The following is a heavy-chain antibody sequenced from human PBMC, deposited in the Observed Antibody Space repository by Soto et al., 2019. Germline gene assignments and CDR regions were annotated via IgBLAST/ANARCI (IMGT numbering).Heavy chain of an antibody. CDR3: AKGGGDSLRYGMDV. Sequence: EVQLLDAGGGLVQPGGALRLSCSASGFIFSSSAMNWVRQAPGKGLEWVSAISGSGGSIYYADSVKGRFTISRDNSKTTLYLQMDRLRAEDTGVYYCAKGGGDSLRYGMDVWGQGTTVTVSS. J-gene: IGHJ6*02. CDR2: ISGSGGSI. V-gene: IGHV3-23*01. D-gene: IGHD2-21*02. CDR1: GFIFSSSA.